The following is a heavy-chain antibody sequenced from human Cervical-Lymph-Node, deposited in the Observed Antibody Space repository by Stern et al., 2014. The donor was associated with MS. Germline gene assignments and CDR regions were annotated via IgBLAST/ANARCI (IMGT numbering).Heavy chain of an antibody. J-gene: IGHJ6*02. CDR3: ARDQSGTYYPHYYGMDV. CDR1: GGSISGFY. Sequence: MQLVESGPGLVKPSETLSLTCTVSGGSISGFYWSWIRQPPGKGLEWLGDIFYSGSTNYNPSLRSRVTISVDTSKNLFSLKLTSVTAADTAVYYCARDQSGTYYPHYYGMDVWGQGTTVTVSS. V-gene: IGHV4-59*01. D-gene: IGHD1-26*01. CDR2: IFYSGST.